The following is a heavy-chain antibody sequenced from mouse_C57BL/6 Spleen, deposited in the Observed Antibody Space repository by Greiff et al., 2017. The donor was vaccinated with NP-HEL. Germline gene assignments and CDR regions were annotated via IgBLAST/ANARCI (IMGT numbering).Heavy chain of an antibody. J-gene: IGHJ4*01. Sequence: QVQLKQPGAELVMPGASVKLSCKASGYTFTSYWMHWVKQRPGQGLEWIGEIDPSDSYTNYNQKFKGKSTLTVDKSSSTAYMQLSRLTSEDSAVYYCARQLRAMDDWGKGTSVTVSS. V-gene: IGHV1-69*01. CDR1: GYTFTSYW. CDR3: ARQLRAMDD. D-gene: IGHD3-2*02. CDR2: IDPSDSYT.